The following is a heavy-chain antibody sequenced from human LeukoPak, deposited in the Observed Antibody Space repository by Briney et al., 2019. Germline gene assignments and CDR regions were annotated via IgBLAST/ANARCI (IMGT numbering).Heavy chain of an antibody. CDR1: GGSFSGYY. Sequence: SETLSLTCDVYGGSFSGYYWSWIRQPPGKGLEWIGEINHSGSPNYNPSLKSRVTISVDTSKNQFSLKLSSVTAADTAVYYCARDYDSSGYYRTDEYYFDYWGQGTLVTVSS. D-gene: IGHD3-22*01. J-gene: IGHJ4*02. CDR2: INHSGSP. V-gene: IGHV4-34*01. CDR3: ARDYDSSGYYRTDEYYFDY.